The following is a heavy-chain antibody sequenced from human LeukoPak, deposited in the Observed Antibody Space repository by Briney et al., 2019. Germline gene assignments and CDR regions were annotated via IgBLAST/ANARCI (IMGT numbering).Heavy chain of an antibody. Sequence: PSETLSLTCTVSGGSISSSSYYWGWIRQPPGKGLEWIGSIYYSGSTYYNPSLKSRVTISVDTSKNQFSLKLSSVAAADTAVHYCATTQNGIAAKGAFDIWGQGTMVTVSS. D-gene: IGHD6-25*01. CDR2: IYYSGST. J-gene: IGHJ3*02. V-gene: IGHV4-39*01. CDR1: GGSISSSSYY. CDR3: ATTQNGIAAKGAFDI.